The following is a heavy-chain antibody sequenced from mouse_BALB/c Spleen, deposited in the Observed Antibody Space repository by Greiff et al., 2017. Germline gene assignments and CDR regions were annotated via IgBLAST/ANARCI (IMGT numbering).Heavy chain of an antibody. D-gene: IGHD1-1*02. CDR2: INSNGGST. Sequence: EVKLVESGGGLVKLGGSLKLSCAASGFTFSSYYMSWVRQTPEKRLELVAAINSNGGSTYYPDSVKGRFTISRDNARNILYLQMSSLRSEDTAMYYCARAGWDYAMDYWGQGTSVTVSS. V-gene: IGHV5-6-2*01. CDR1: GFTFSSYY. CDR3: ARAGWDYAMDY. J-gene: IGHJ4*01.